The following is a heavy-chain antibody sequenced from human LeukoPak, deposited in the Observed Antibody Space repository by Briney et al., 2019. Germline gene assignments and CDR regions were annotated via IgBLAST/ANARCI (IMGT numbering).Heavy chain of an antibody. CDR1: GYTFTSYY. Sequence: ASVKVSCKASGYTFTSYYMHWVRQAPGQGLEWMGIINPSGGSTSYAQKFQGRVTMTRDTSTSTVYMELSSLRSEDTAVYYCARDALPGFYGGYRHWFDPWGQGTLVTVSS. J-gene: IGHJ5*02. V-gene: IGHV1-46*03. CDR2: INPSGGST. CDR3: ARDALPGFYGGYRHWFDP. D-gene: IGHD4-17*01.